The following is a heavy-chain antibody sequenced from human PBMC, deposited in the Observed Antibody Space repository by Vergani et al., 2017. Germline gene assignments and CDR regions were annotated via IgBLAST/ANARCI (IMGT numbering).Heavy chain of an antibody. CDR1: GFTFNHYA. D-gene: IGHD5-12*01. CDR3: AKATPRNSGYDYLYYYHAMDV. Sequence: EVQLLESGGDLVQPGGSLRLSCAASGFTFNHYAMNWVRQAPGKGLEWVSGISGSGGSRYYAGSVKGRFTISRDSSKNTLYLQMNSLSAGDTAVYYCAKATPRNSGYDYLYYYHAMDVWGQGTTVTVSS. V-gene: IGHV3-23*01. CDR2: ISGSGGSR. J-gene: IGHJ6*02.